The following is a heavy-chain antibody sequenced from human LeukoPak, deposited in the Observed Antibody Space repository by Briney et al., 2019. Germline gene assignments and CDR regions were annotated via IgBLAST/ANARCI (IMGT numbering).Heavy chain of an antibody. Sequence: SGTLSLTCAVSGGSISNNNWWSWVRQPPGMGLEWIGEIYHGGSTNYNPSLKSRVTMSVDRFKNQFSLKLSSVTAADTAVYYCARGEERGSGTVHFDYWGQGTLVTVSS. CDR3: ARGEERGSGTVHFDY. D-gene: IGHD3-10*01. J-gene: IGHJ4*02. CDR1: GGSISNNNW. CDR2: IYHGGST. V-gene: IGHV4-4*02.